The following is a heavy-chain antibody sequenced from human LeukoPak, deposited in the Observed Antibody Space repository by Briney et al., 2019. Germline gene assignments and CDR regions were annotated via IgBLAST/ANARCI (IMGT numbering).Heavy chain of an antibody. CDR3: AGHEAPRLSSGSYYKELDY. Sequence: PSETLSLTCTVSGGSISSGSYYWSWIRQPAGKGLEWIGRIYTSGSTNYNPSLKSRVTISVDTSKNQFSLKLSSVTAADTAVYYCAGHEAPRLSSGSYYKELDYWGQGTLVTVSS. V-gene: IGHV4-61*02. CDR2: IYTSGST. J-gene: IGHJ4*02. D-gene: IGHD3-10*01. CDR1: GGSISSGSYY.